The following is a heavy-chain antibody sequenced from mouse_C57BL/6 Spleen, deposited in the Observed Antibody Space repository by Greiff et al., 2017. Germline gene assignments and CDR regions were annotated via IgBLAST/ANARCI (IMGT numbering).Heavy chain of an antibody. Sequence: EVQRVESGEGLVKPGGSLKLSCAASGFTFSSYAMSWVRQTPEKRMEWVAYISSGGDYIYYADTVKGRFTISRDNARNTLYLQMSSMKSEDTAMYYCTREGYCYDVWGTGTTVTVSS. D-gene: IGHD3-1*01. CDR2: ISSGGDYI. J-gene: IGHJ1*03. CDR3: TREGYCYDV. V-gene: IGHV5-9-1*02. CDR1: GFTFSSYA.